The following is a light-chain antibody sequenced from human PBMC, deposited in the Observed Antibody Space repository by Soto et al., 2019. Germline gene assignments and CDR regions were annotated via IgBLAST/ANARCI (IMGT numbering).Light chain of an antibody. J-gene: IGKJ1*01. Sequence: EIVLTQSPATLAAFPGDRVTLSCRASQALNTRLAWYQHKPGQAPRLLIYLTFNRAAGVPSRFSAWGSETDFTLTISDVEPEDFAVYYCHRRQSWPRTFGKGTKADIK. CDR3: HRRQSWPRT. CDR1: QALNTR. CDR2: LTF. V-gene: IGKV3-11*01.